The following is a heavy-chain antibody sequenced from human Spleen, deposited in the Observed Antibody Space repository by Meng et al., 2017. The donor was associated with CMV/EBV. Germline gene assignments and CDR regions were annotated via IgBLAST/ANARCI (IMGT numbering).Heavy chain of an antibody. J-gene: IGHJ6*02. CDR1: GFIFDDYG. CDR3: AKDQAIFGVEHLGMDV. D-gene: IGHD3-3*01. CDR2: ISWNSHNI. V-gene: IGHV3-9*01. Sequence: GGSLRLSCTASGFIFDDYGMHWVRQAPGKGLEWVAGISWNSHNIGYADYVKGRLTISRDNAKNSLYLQMNSLRVEDTALYYCAKDQAIFGVEHLGMDVWGQGTTVTVSS.